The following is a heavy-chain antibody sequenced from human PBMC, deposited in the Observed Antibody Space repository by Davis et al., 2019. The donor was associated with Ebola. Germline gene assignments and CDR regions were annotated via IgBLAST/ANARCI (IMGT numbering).Heavy chain of an antibody. D-gene: IGHD2-2*01. CDR3: ARGGLYCSSTSCPGSWFDP. CDR1: GYTFTSYY. Sequence: ASVKVSCKASGYTFTSYYMHWVRQAPGQGLEWMGWINPNSGGTNYAQKFQGRVTMTRDKSISTAYMELSRLRSDDTAVYYCARGGLYCSSTSCPGSWFDPWGQGTLVTVSS. J-gene: IGHJ5*02. V-gene: IGHV1-2*02. CDR2: INPNSGGT.